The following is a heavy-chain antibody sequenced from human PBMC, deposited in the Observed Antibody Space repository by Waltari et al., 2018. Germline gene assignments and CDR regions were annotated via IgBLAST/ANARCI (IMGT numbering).Heavy chain of an antibody. CDR2: IIPMFETA. V-gene: IGHV1-69*05. CDR3: ARGGLYGQQLLESAFEI. D-gene: IGHD6-13*01. Sequence: QVQLVQSGAEVKKPGSSVEVSCKASGGSFSTYAITWVRQAPGQGLEWMGGIIPMFETANYAQKFQERVTITTDGSMTTAYMELSSLTSEDTAVYYCARGGLYGQQLLESAFEIWGQGTKVTVAS. J-gene: IGHJ3*02. CDR1: GGSFSTYA.